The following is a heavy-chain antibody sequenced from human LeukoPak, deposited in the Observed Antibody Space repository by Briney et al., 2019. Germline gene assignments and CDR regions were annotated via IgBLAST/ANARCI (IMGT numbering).Heavy chain of an antibody. D-gene: IGHD3-22*01. CDR1: GFTFSNYA. Sequence: GGSLRLSCSASGFTFSNYAMHWVRQAPGKGLEYVSVISSTGGSTHYADSVKGRFTVSRDNSKNTLYLQMSSLRAEDTAVYYCVKECLVIINYYFDYWGQGTLVTVSS. CDR3: VKECLVIINYYFDY. CDR2: ISSTGGST. J-gene: IGHJ4*02. V-gene: IGHV3-64D*06.